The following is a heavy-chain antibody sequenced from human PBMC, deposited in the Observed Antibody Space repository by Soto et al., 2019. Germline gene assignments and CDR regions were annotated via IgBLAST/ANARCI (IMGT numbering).Heavy chain of an antibody. J-gene: IGHJ3*02. D-gene: IGHD6-19*01. CDR2: MYYSGST. CDR3: ARSKAVAGSAFDM. V-gene: IGHV4-59*08. CDR1: GGSISGYY. Sequence: SETLSLTCTVSGGSISGYYWSWIRQPPGKGLEWIAYMYYSGSTNYNPSLKSRVIMSVDTSKNQFSLRLSSVTAADTAVYYCARSKAVAGSAFDMWGQGTMGTVSS.